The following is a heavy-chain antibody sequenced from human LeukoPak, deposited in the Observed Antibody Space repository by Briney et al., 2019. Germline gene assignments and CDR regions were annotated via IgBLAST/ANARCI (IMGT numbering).Heavy chain of an antibody. CDR3: AVAVAYYYYGMDV. Sequence: SVKVSCKASGGTFSSYAISWVRQATGQGLEWMGRIIPILGIANYAQKFQGRVTITADKSTSTAYMELSSLRSEDTAVYYCAVAVAYYYYGMDVWGQGTTVTVSS. J-gene: IGHJ6*02. CDR2: IIPILGIA. D-gene: IGHD6-19*01. CDR1: GGTFSSYA. V-gene: IGHV1-69*04.